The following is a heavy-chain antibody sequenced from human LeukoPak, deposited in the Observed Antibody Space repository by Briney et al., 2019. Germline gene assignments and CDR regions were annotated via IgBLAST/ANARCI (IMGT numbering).Heavy chain of an antibody. CDR2: IYYSGST. Sequence: GSLRLSCAASGFTFSSYWMHWVRQPPGKGLEWIGSIYYSGSTYYNPSLKSRVTISVDTSKNQFSLKLSSVTAADTAVYYCARWTTVTTYWGQGTLVTVSS. D-gene: IGHD4-17*01. CDR1: GFTFSSYW. V-gene: IGHV4-39*01. J-gene: IGHJ4*02. CDR3: ARWTTVTTY.